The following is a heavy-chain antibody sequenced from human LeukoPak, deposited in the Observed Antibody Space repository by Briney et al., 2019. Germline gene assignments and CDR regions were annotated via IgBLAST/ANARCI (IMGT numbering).Heavy chain of an antibody. Sequence: GGSLRLSCVGSGFTFSTYGMSWVRQAPNKGLEWLSTISGSGDSTYYADSVKGRFTISRDNSKNTLFLQMNSLRAEDTAIYYCAKWQYYVSGDDYWGQGILVTVSS. CDR1: GFTFSTYG. D-gene: IGHD3-10*01. V-gene: IGHV3-23*01. CDR2: ISGSGDST. CDR3: AKWQYYVSGDDY. J-gene: IGHJ4*02.